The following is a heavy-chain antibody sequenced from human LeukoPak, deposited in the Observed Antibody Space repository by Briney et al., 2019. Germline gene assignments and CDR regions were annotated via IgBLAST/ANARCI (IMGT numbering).Heavy chain of an antibody. CDR2: IKSDGSST. Sequence: PGGSLRLSCAGSGFTFSTYWMHWVRQAPGKGLVWVSRIKSDGSSTNYADSVKGRFTISRDNAKNTLYLQMNSLRAEDTAVYYCARALRWDGFDIWGQGTMVTVSS. CDR1: GFTFSTYW. J-gene: IGHJ3*02. D-gene: IGHD4-23*01. V-gene: IGHV3-74*01. CDR3: ARALRWDGFDI.